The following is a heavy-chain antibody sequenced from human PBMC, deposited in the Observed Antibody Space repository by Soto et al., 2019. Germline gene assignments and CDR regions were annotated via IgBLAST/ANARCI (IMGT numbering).Heavy chain of an antibody. CDR1: GFTFSDHY. CDR3: VRVTNSTYRVTTGAY. Sequence: EVQLVESGGGLVQPGGSLRLSCVVSGFTFSDHYMDWVRQAPGKGLEWVGRIRNKANSYTTVYAASVKGRFTISRDDSKNSMYRQMNSLTIEYTAVYYCVRVTNSTYRVTTGAYWGQGNLVTVSS. J-gene: IGHJ4*02. V-gene: IGHV3-72*01. CDR2: IRNKANSYTT. D-gene: IGHD4-17*01.